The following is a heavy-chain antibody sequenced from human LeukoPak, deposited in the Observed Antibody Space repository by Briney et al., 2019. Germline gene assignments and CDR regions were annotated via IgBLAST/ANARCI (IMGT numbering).Heavy chain of an antibody. V-gene: IGHV4-59*01. J-gene: IGHJ3*02. CDR3: ARDVGGRIGASDI. CDR1: GGSISSYY. D-gene: IGHD1-26*01. Sequence: SGTLSLTCTVSGGSISSYYWSWIRQPPGEGLEWIEYIHYSGSINYNPSFKSRVTISVDTSKNQFSLKLSSVTAADTAVYYCARDVGGRIGASDIWGQGTMVTVSS. CDR2: IHYSGSI.